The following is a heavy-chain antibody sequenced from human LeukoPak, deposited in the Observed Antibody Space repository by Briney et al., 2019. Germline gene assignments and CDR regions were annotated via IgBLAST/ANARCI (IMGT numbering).Heavy chain of an antibody. CDR3: ARKIYGSDNYIDY. CDR2: LSSGGSMI. J-gene: IGHJ4*02. Sequence: GGSLRLSCVASGFTFSDYYINWIRQAPGMGLEWIAYLSSGGSMIYYADSVKGRFAISRDNAKNSVYLQMNSLRAEDTALYYCARKIYGSDNYIDYWGQGTLVTVSS. V-gene: IGHV3-11*01. CDR1: GFTFSDYY. D-gene: IGHD3-10*01.